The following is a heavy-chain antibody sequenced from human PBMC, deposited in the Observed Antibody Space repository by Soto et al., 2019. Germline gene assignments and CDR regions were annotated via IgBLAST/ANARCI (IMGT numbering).Heavy chain of an antibody. CDR3: ARDRRDGYNFDY. CDR2: ISSSTNYI. Sequence: EVQLVESGGGLVKPGGSLRLSCAASGFTFSSYSMNWVRQAPGKGLEWVSSISSSTNYIYYADSVKGRFTISRDNAKNSLYLQMNSLRAEDTAVYYCARDRRDGYNFDYCGQGTLVTVSS. J-gene: IGHJ4*02. CDR1: GFTFSSYS. D-gene: IGHD5-12*01. V-gene: IGHV3-21*01.